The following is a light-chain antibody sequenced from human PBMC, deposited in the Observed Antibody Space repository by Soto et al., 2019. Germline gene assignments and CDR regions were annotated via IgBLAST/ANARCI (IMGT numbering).Light chain of an antibody. CDR1: QSVSRSL. CDR2: GAS. V-gene: IGKV3-20*01. Sequence: EIVLTQSPGTLSLSPGERATLSCRASQSVSRSLLAWYQQKPGQAPRLLIYGASTRATGIADRLSGSGSGTDFTLTISRLEPEDFAVYYCQQYGNPPPYTFGQGTKLDIK. CDR3: QQYGNPPPYT. J-gene: IGKJ2*01.